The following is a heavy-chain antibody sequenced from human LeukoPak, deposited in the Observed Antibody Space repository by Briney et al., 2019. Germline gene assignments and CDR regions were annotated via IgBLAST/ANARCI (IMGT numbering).Heavy chain of an antibody. J-gene: IGHJ3*02. D-gene: IGHD6-19*01. CDR1: GFTFSSYG. V-gene: IGHV3-23*01. CDR2: ISGSGGST. Sequence: GGSLRLSCAASGFTFSSYGMHWVRQAPGKGLEWVSAISGSGGSTYYADSVKGRFTIPRDNSKNTLYLQMNSLRAEDTAVYYCAKGAVASLGAFDIWGQGTMVTVSS. CDR3: AKGAVASLGAFDI.